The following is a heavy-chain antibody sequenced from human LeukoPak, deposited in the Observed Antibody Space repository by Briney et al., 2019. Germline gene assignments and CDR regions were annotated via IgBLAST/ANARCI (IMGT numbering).Heavy chain of an antibody. CDR2: ISYDGSNK. D-gene: IGHD2-15*01. V-gene: IGHV3-30-3*01. CDR1: GFTFSSYA. CDR3: AKVQGYCSGGSCSHPDYFDY. J-gene: IGHJ4*02. Sequence: GGSLRLSCAASGFTFSSYAMHWVRQAPGKGLEWVAVISYDGSNKYYADSVKGRFTISRDNSKNTLYLQMNSLRAEDTAVYYFAKVQGYCSGGSCSHPDYFDYWGQGTLVTVSS.